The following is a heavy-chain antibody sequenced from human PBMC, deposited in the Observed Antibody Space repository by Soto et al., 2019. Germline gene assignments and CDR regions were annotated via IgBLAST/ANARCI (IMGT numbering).Heavy chain of an antibody. CDR2: INPNSGET. CDR3: ARDRGSYDILTGYSPDAFDI. D-gene: IGHD3-9*01. J-gene: IGHJ3*02. V-gene: IGHV1-2*02. Sequence: ASVKVSCKASGYTFTGYYMHWVRQAPGQGLEWMGWINPNSGETIYAQKFQGRVTMTEDTSTDTAYMELSSLRSEDTAVYYCARDRGSYDILTGYSPDAFDIWGQGTMVTVSS. CDR1: GYTFTGYY.